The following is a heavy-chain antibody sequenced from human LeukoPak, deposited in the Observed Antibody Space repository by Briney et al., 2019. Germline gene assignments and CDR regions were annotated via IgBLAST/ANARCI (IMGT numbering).Heavy chain of an antibody. CDR2: IYYSGST. V-gene: IGHV4-39*02. CDR1: GGSISSSSYY. D-gene: IGHD2-2*01. CDR3: ARDSFGGVPATWNAFDI. J-gene: IGHJ3*02. Sequence: PSETLSLTCTVSGGSISSSSYYWGWIRQPPGKGLEWIGSIYYSGSTYYNPSLKSRVTISVDTSKNQFSLKLSSVTAADTAVYYCARDSFGGVPATWNAFDIWGQGTMVTVSS.